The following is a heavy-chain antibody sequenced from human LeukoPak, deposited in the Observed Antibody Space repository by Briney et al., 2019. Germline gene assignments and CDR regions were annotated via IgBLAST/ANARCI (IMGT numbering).Heavy chain of an antibody. CDR3: ARHSIDIVVVVAAIGAFDI. J-gene: IGHJ3*02. D-gene: IGHD2-15*01. V-gene: IGHV5-51*01. CDR1: GYSFTSYW. CDR2: TYPGDSDT. Sequence: GESLKISCKGSGYSFTSYWIGWVRQMPGKGLEWMGITYPGDSDTRYSPSFQGQVTISADKSISTAYLQWSSLKASDTAMYYCARHSIDIVVVVAAIGAFDIWGQGTMVTVSS.